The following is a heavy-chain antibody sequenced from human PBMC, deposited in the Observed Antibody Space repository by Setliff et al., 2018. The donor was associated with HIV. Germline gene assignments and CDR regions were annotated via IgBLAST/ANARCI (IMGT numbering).Heavy chain of an antibody. J-gene: IGHJ4*01. V-gene: IGHV3-9*01. Sequence: GGSLRLSCAASGFSFDDYAMHWVRQAPGQGLEWVSGISWNIFNIAYADSVKGRFTISRDNAKNSLYLQMNSLRVEDTAIYYCARGGASSLPLDYWGHGTLVTSPQ. CDR1: GFSFDDYA. CDR2: ISWNIFNI. CDR3: ARGGASSLPLDY. D-gene: IGHD6-13*01.